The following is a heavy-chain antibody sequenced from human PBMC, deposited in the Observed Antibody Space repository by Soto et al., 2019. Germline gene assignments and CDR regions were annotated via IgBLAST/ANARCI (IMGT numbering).Heavy chain of an antibody. CDR2: VDYSGTS. CDR1: GGSLSSYS. Sequence: QVHLQASGPGLVKPSETLSLTCTVSGGSLSSYSWSWIRQSPGGGLEWIGNVDYSGTSNHNPSLKRRVTMSARTSRNQFSLKLTSVTAADTAVYFCARDGGGEGWAFDLWGRGTLITVSS. V-gene: IGHV4-59*01. J-gene: IGHJ2*01. CDR3: ARDGGGEGWAFDL. D-gene: IGHD3-16*01.